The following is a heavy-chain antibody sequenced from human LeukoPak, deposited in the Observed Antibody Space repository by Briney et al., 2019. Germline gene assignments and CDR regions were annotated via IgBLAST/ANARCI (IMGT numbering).Heavy chain of an antibody. V-gene: IGHV1-18*01. CDR1: GYTFTSYG. CDR2: ISAYNGNT. CDR3: ARMDIVVVPAAMPYFDY. Sequence: GASVKVSCKASGYTFTSYGISWVRQAPGQGLEWMGWISAYNGNTNYAQKLQGRVTMTTDTSTSTAYMELRSLRSDDTAVYYCARMDIVVVPAAMPYFDYWGQGTLVTVSS. J-gene: IGHJ4*02. D-gene: IGHD2-2*03.